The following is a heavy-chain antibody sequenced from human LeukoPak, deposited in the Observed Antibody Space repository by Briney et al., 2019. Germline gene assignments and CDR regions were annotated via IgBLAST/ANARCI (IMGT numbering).Heavy chain of an antibody. CDR3: ARQLGYCSSTSCYYFDY. CDR2: IYYSGST. CDR1: GGSISSSSYY. V-gene: IGHV4-39*01. J-gene: IGHJ4*02. Sequence: PSETLSLTCTVSGGSISSSSYYWGWTRQPPGKGLEWIGSIYYSGSTYYNPSLKSRVTISVDTSKNQFSLKLSSVTAADTAVYYCARQLGYCSSTSCYYFDYWGQGTLVTVSS. D-gene: IGHD2-2*01.